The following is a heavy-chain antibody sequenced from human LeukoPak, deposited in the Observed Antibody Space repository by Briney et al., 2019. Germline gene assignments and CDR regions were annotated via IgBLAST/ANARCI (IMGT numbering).Heavy chain of an antibody. Sequence: GGSLRLSCAASGFTFSSYCMHCVRQAPGKGLEWVAIISYDGSNKYYADSVKGRFTISRDNSKNTLYLRMNSLRAEDTAVYYCAKDVSYFYYYMDVWGKGTTVTVSS. CDR1: GFTFSSYC. CDR3: AKDVSYFYYYMDV. V-gene: IGHV3-30*18. J-gene: IGHJ6*03. CDR2: ISYDGSNK.